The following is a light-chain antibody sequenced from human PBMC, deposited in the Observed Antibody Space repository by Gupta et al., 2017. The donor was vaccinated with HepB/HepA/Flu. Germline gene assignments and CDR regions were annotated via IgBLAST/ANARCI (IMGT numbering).Light chain of an antibody. CDR1: QSVLYSSNNKNY. J-gene: IGKJ1*01. Sequence: DIVMTQSPDSLAVSLGEWATINCKSSQSVLYSSNNKNYLAWYQQKPGQPPKLLMYWASTRESGVPDRFSGSGSGTDFTLTISSLQAEDVAVYYCQQSYSAPQTFGQGTKVEIK. V-gene: IGKV4-1*01. CDR3: QQSYSAPQT. CDR2: WAS.